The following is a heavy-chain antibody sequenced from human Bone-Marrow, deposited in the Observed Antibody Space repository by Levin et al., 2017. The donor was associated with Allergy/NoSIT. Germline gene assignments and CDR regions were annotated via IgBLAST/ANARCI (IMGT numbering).Heavy chain of an antibody. CDR3: ARAAGNYRHDFDS. Sequence: LGESLKISRVGSELTFDNHGIHWVRQAPGKGLEWVSVVGYDGDTEHYADSVKGRFTVSRDNSKNTVYLQMSSLRPEDTALYYCARAAGNYRHDFDSWGRGIVVTVSS. D-gene: IGHD1-7*01. CDR2: VGYDGDTE. V-gene: IGHV3-30*03. CDR1: ELTFDNHG. J-gene: IGHJ4*02.